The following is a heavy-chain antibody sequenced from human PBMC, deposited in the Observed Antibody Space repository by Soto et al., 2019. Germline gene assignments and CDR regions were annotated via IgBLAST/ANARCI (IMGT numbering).Heavy chain of an antibody. CDR3: ARAYGPSYYYYYMDV. D-gene: IGHD3-16*01. V-gene: IGHV1-18*01. J-gene: IGHJ6*03. CDR2: ISTYNGSP. Sequence: QVQLVQSGAEVKKPGASVKVSCKASGYTFTSYGISWVRQAPGQGLEWMGWISTYNGSPNYAQKLQGRVTTTTDTSTSTAYMELRSLRSDDTAVYFCARAYGPSYYYYYMDVWGKGTTVTVSS. CDR1: GYTFTSYG.